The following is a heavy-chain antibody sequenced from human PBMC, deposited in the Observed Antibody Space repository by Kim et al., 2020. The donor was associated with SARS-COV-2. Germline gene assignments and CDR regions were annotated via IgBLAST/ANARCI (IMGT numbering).Heavy chain of an antibody. V-gene: IGHV4-34*01. D-gene: IGHD2-2*01. Sequence: SETLSLTCAVYGGSFSGYYWSWIRQPPGKGLEWIGEINHSGSTNYNPSLKSRVTISVDTSKNQFSLKLSSVTAADTAVYYCARGGIVVVPAATEIPLDYWGQGTLVTVSS. CDR2: INHSGST. CDR1: GGSFSGYY. CDR3: ARGGIVVVPAATEIPLDY. J-gene: IGHJ4*02.